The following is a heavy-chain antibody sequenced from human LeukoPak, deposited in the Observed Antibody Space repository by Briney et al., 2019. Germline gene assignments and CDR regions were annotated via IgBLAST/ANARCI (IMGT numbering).Heavy chain of an antibody. Sequence: SETLSLTCAVYGGSFSGYYWSWIHQPPGKGLEWIGEINHSGSTNYNPSLKSRVTISVDTSKNQFSLKLSSVTAADTAVYYCARGPDTAMVTPYYYGMDVWGQGTTVTVSS. CDR1: GGSFSGYY. CDR3: ARGPDTAMVTPYYYGMDV. D-gene: IGHD5-18*01. V-gene: IGHV4-34*01. CDR2: INHSGST. J-gene: IGHJ6*02.